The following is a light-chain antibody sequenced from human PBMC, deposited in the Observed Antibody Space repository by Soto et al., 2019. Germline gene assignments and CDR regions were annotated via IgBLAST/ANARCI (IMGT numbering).Light chain of an antibody. CDR3: QQFGNSPWT. J-gene: IGKJ1*01. CDR1: QSVPSTY. V-gene: IGKV3-20*01. CDR2: GTS. Sequence: VLSQSPGRLSLSPGERATLSCRASQSVPSTYFAWYQQKSGQPPRLLISGTSNRATGTPDRFSGSGSGRDFTLTISRLEPEDFAVYFCQQFGNSPWTFGQGTKVDIK.